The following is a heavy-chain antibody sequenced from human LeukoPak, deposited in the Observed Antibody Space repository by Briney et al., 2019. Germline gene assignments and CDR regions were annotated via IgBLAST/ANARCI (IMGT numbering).Heavy chain of an antibody. CDR3: ARLGGMITFGGVIVEYYFDY. V-gene: IGHV4-38-2*02. J-gene: IGHJ4*02. D-gene: IGHD3-16*02. CDR1: GYSISSGYY. Sequence: SETLSLXCTVSGYSISSGYYWGWIRQPPGKGLEWIGSIYYSGSTYYNPSLKSRVTISVDTSKNQFSLKLSSVTAADTAVYYCARLGGMITFGGVIVEYYFDYWGQGTLVTVSS. CDR2: IYYSGST.